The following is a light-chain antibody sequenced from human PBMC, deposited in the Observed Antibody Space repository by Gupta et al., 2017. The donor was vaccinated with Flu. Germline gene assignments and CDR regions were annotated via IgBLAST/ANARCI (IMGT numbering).Light chain of an antibody. CDR3: QSEDSTNVL. CDR1: PDIIARNY. J-gene: IGLJ2*01. Sequence: FLLTQPLSVSESPGQPVTISCTRTPDIIARNYVRWCRQRTGSAPRSVIYEDTARATGVPYRFSASIASSANSASLTISGLKPENEANYNFQSEDSTNVLFGGGTKRPVL. CDR2: EDT. V-gene: IGLV6-57*03.